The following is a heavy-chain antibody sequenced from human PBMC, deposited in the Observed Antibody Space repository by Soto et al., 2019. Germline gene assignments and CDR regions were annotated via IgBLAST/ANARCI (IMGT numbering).Heavy chain of an antibody. CDR1: GGSISSYY. CDR3: ASPVSVTTRGAFDI. J-gene: IGHJ3*02. D-gene: IGHD4-17*01. V-gene: IGHV4-59*08. Sequence: QVQLQESGPGLVKPSETLSLTCTVSGGSISSYYWSWIRQPPGKGLEWIGYIYYSGSTNYNPSLKSRVTISVDTSKNQFSLKLSSVTAADTAVYYCASPVSVTTRGAFDIWGQGTMVTVSS. CDR2: IYYSGST.